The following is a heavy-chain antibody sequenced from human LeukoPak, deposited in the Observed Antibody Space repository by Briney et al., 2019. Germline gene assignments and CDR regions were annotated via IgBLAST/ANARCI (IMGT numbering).Heavy chain of an antibody. CDR2: IYYSGST. V-gene: IGHV4-38-2*01. Sequence: SETLSLTCAVSGYSISSGYYWGWIRQPPGKGLEWIGSIYYSGSTYYNPSLKSRVTISVDTSKNQFSLKLSSVTAADTAVYYCARPRGYGDYFDYWGQGTLVTVSS. D-gene: IGHD4-17*01. CDR1: GYSISSGYY. CDR3: ARPRGYGDYFDY. J-gene: IGHJ4*02.